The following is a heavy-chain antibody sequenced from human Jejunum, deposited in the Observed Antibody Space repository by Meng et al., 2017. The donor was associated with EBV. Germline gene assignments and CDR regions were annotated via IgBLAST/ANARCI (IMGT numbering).Heavy chain of an antibody. CDR1: GGSFNYYS. D-gene: IGHD6-19*01. V-gene: IGHV4-34*12. CDR3: ARKAVPGTFARPKFDY. J-gene: IGHJ4*02. CDR2: IIHSGST. Sequence: QVRLQQWGAGLLKPSETLSLTCAGYGGSFNYYSCTWIRQPPGKGLEWIGEIIHSGSTNYDPSLKSRVTISVDRSKNQFSLKLTSVTAADTAVYYCARKAVPGTFARPKFDYWGQGTLVTVSS.